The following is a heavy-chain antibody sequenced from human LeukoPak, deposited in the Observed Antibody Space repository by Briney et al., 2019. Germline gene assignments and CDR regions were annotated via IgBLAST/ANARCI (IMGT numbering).Heavy chain of an antibody. J-gene: IGHJ4*02. D-gene: IGHD1-26*01. V-gene: IGHV3-23*01. Sequence: GGSLRLSCAASGFTFSSYAMSWVRQAPGKGLECISGFSGSGGSTYYADSVKGRFTISRDNSKNTLYLQMNSLRAEDTAVYYCAKEAYSGSYQHWGQGTLVTVSS. CDR1: GFTFSSYA. CDR2: FSGSGGST. CDR3: AKEAYSGSYQH.